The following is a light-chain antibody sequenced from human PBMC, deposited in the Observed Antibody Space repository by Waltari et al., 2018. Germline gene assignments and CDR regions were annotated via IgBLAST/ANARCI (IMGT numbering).Light chain of an antibody. J-gene: IGKJ1*01. V-gene: IGKV1-39*01. CDR3: QQSYSTPRT. Sequence: DIQMTQSPYSLSASVGDRVTITCRASQSISSYLNGDQQKPGKAPKLLIYAASSLQSGVPSRFRCSGSGTDFTLTIRSLQPEDFATYYCQQSYSTPRTFGQGTKVEIK. CDR2: AAS. CDR1: QSISSY.